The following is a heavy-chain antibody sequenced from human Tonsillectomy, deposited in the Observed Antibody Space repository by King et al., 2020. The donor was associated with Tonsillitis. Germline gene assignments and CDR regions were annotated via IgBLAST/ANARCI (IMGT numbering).Heavy chain of an antibody. CDR3: ARATFRIRDPDTNLHIYDAFDI. CDR1: GGTFSTYA. CDR2: IIPIFATT. D-gene: IGHD2-8*01. V-gene: IGHV1-69*01. J-gene: IGHJ3*02. Sequence: EQLVQSGAEVKKPGSSVKVSCKASGGTFSTYAITWVRQAPGQGLEWMGGIIPIFATTNYAQKFQGRVTFTADESTSTAYMELSSLRSDDTAVYYCARATFRIRDPDTNLHIYDAFDIWGQGTMVTVSP.